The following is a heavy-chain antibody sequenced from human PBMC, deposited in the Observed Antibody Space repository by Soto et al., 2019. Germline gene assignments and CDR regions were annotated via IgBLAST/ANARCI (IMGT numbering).Heavy chain of an antibody. CDR2: ISYDGSNK. V-gene: IGHV3-30*18. J-gene: IGHJ4*02. Sequence: QVQLVESGGGVVQPGRSLRLSCAASGFTFSSYGMHWVRQAPGKGLEWVAVISYDGSNKYYADSVKGRFTISRDNSKNTLYLQMNSLRAEDTAVYYCAKDQQLADIAAASSGYWGQGTLVTVSS. CDR1: GFTFSSYG. CDR3: AKDQQLADIAAASSGY. D-gene: IGHD6-25*01.